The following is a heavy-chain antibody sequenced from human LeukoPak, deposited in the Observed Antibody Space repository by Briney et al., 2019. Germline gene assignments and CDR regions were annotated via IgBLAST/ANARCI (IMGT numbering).Heavy chain of an antibody. J-gene: IGHJ4*02. CDR2: IYYSGST. D-gene: IGHD5-24*01. CDR3: AKDGYKLYYFDY. CDR1: GGSISSYY. V-gene: IGHV4-59*01. Sequence: SETLSLTCTVSGGSISSYYWSWIRQPPGKGLEWIGYIYYSGSTNYNPSLKSRVTISVDTSKNQFSLKLSSVTAADTAVYYCAKDGYKLYYFDYWGQGTLVTVSS.